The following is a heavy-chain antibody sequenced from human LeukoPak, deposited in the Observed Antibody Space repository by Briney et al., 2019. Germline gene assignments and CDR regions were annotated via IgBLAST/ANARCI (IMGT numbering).Heavy chain of an antibody. CDR1: GFTFTTYA. CDR3: AKDPGGQWLLQH. D-gene: IGHD6-19*01. Sequence: PGGSLRLSCAASGFTFTTYAFHWVRQPPGRGLEWVAISSYDGTYKNYADSVKGRFTVSRDKSKNTLDLQMSSLRAEDTAVYYCAKDPGGQWLLQHWGQGTLVTVSS. V-gene: IGHV3-30-3*01. CDR2: SSYDGTYK. J-gene: IGHJ1*01.